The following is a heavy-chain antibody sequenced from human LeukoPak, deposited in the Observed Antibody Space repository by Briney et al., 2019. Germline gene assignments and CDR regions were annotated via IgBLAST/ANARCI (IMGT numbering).Heavy chain of an antibody. Sequence: SETLSCTSTVSAGSINRYYWIWIRQPPGKGLEWIGYIYYTGTTNYNSSLKSRVTISVDRSTNQFSLKLRSVSAADTAVYYCGRDERVYDILTGHDKGVYREVWGKGNTVTVSS. CDR2: IYYTGTT. V-gene: IGHV4-59*01. CDR3: GRDERVYDILTGHDKGVYREV. J-gene: IGHJ6*03. CDR1: AGSINRYY. D-gene: IGHD3-9*01.